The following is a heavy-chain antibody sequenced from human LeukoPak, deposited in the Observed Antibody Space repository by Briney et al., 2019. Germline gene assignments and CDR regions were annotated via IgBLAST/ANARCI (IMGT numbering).Heavy chain of an antibody. Sequence: SETLSLTCTVSGYSISSGYYWGWIRPPPGKGLEWIGSIYHSGSTYYNPSLKSRVTISVDTSKNQFSLELSSVTAADTAVYYCARHGQVVPNWFDPWGQGTLVTVSS. CDR2: IYHSGST. V-gene: IGHV4-38-2*02. CDR3: ARHGQVVPNWFDP. D-gene: IGHD2-2*01. CDR1: GYSISSGYY. J-gene: IGHJ5*02.